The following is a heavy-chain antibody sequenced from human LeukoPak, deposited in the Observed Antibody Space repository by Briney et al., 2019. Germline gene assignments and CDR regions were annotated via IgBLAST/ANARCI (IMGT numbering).Heavy chain of an antibody. V-gene: IGHV4-59*01. Sequence: SETLSLTCTVSGGSISSYYWSWLRQPPGKGLEWIGYIYYSGSTNYNPSLKSRVTISVDTSKNQFSLKLSSVTAADTAVYYCARGKRVYYDSSGYSAFDYWGQGTLVTVSS. D-gene: IGHD3-22*01. CDR3: ARGKRVYYDSSGYSAFDY. CDR2: IYYSGST. J-gene: IGHJ4*02. CDR1: GGSISSYY.